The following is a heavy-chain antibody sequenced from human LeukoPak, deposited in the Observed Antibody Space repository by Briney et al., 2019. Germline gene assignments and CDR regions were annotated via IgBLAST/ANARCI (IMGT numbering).Heavy chain of an antibody. D-gene: IGHD2-15*01. J-gene: IGHJ6*02. CDR2: INGDGSST. CDR1: GFTFSSYW. V-gene: IGHV3-74*01. CDR3: ARDPLGSLGVLDV. Sequence: GGSLRLSCAASGFTFSSYWMHWVRQAPGKGLVWVSRINGDGSSTNYADSVKGRFTISRDSAKNTLYLQMNSLRAEDTAVYYCARDPLGSLGVLDVWGQGTTVTVSS.